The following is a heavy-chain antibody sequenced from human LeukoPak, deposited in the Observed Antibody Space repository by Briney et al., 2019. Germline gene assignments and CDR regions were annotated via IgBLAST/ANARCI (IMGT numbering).Heavy chain of an antibody. CDR2: INHSGST. CDR3: ARDAAPRPNGWFDP. D-gene: IGHD6-13*01. Sequence: SETLSLTCAVYGGSFSSYYWSWIRQPPGKGLEWIGEINHSGSTNYNPSLKSRVTIPVDTSKNQFSLKLSSVTAADTAVYYCARDAAPRPNGWFDPWGQGTLVTVSS. CDR1: GGSFSSYY. V-gene: IGHV4-34*01. J-gene: IGHJ5*02.